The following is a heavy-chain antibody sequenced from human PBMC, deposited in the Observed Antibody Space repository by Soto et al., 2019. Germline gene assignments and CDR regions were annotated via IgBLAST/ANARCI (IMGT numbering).Heavy chain of an antibody. J-gene: IGHJ6*02. CDR2: IIPIFGTA. V-gene: IGHV1-69*13. Sequence: SVKVSCKASGGTFSSYAISWVRQAPGQGLEWMGGIIPIFGTANYAQKFQGRVTITADESTSTAYMELSSLRSEDTAVYYCARDRVVDFWFGPFPRHYYGKDVWGQGTTVTVSS. D-gene: IGHD3-3*01. CDR1: GGTFSSYA. CDR3: ARDRVVDFWFGPFPRHYYGKDV.